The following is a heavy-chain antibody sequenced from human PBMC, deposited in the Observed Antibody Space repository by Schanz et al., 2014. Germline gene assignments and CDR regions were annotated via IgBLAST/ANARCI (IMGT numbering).Heavy chain of an antibody. J-gene: IGHJ4*02. D-gene: IGHD2-15*01. CDR1: GFIFTNYG. Sequence: QVYLVESGGGVVQPGGSLRLSCAASGFIFTNYGLHWVRQAPGKGLEWVAFIRYDGSNKYYAESVRGRFTISRDNSKNTLYLQMNSLRAEDTAMFYCAREIPAGGHFDYWGQGTLVTVSS. CDR2: IRYDGSNK. CDR3: AREIPAGGHFDY. V-gene: IGHV3-30*02.